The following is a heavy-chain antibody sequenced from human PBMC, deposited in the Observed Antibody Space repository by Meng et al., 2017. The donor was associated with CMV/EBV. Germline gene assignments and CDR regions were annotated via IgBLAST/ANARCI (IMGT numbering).Heavy chain of an antibody. D-gene: IGHD1-7*01. CDR1: GVSISSYD. CDR3: ARYNWNFDYYYGMDV. Sequence: GSLRLSCTVSGVSISSYDWSWIRQPPGKGLEWIGYIYYSGSTNYNPSLKSRVTISVDTSKNQFSLKLSSVTAADTAVYYCARYNWNFDYYYGMDVWGQGTTVTVSS. V-gene: IGHV4-59*01. J-gene: IGHJ6*02. CDR2: IYYSGST.